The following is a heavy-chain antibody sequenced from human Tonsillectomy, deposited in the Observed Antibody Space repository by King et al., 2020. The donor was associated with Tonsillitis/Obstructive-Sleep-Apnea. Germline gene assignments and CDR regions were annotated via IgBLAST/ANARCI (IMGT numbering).Heavy chain of an antibody. V-gene: IGHV4-59*08. D-gene: IGHD3-22*01. CDR2: IYYSGST. J-gene: IGHJ4*02. Sequence: QLQESGPGLVKPSETLSLTCTVSGCSISSYYWSWIRQPPGKGLEWIGYIYYSGSTNYNPSLKSRVTISVDTSKNQFSLKLSSVTAADTAVYYCARRPRDSSGYYFDYWGQGTLVTVSS. CDR3: ARRPRDSSGYYFDY. CDR1: GCSISSYY.